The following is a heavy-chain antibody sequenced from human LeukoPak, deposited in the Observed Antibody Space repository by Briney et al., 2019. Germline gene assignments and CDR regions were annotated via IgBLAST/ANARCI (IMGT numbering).Heavy chain of an antibody. V-gene: IGHV3-53*01. CDR3: AKLKQWQPQRYFFEY. Sequence: GGSLRLSCAASGFTVSSNYMSWVRQAPGKGLEWVSVIYSGGSTYYADSVKGRFTISRDNSKNILYLQLNSLRAEDTAVYYCAKLKQWQPQRYFFEYWGQGALVTVAS. D-gene: IGHD6-19*01. CDR2: IYSGGST. CDR1: GFTVSSNY. J-gene: IGHJ4*02.